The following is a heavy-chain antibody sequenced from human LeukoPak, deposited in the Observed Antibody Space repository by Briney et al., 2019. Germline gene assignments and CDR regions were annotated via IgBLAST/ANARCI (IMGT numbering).Heavy chain of an antibody. D-gene: IGHD3-10*01. J-gene: IGHJ6*02. V-gene: IGHV4-31*03. CDR3: ARDHSYYFGSQTSTLDV. Sequence: SESVSPTCTISGSSITTGGYYWTWMRQPPGECLEWFGYIYYTGSIDYHASLKSRLTISLDTSRNRFSLKLNSVTAADTAVYYCARDHSYYFGSQTSTLDVWGQGTAVTVSS. CDR2: IYYTGSI. CDR1: GSSITTGGYY.